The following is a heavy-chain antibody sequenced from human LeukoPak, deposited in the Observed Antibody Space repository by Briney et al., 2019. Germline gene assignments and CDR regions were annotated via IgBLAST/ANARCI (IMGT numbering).Heavy chain of an antibody. CDR3: TRGPTDYYSDY. Sequence: GGSLRLSCAASGFTFRNYGMSWVRQAPGKGLEWVANIKQDGSQKYYVDSLKGRFTISRDNAKISLFLQVSSLRAEDTAVYDCTRGPTDYYSDYWGQGTLVTVSS. CDR1: GFTFRNYG. CDR2: IKQDGSQK. V-gene: IGHV3-7*01. J-gene: IGHJ4*02. D-gene: IGHD1-1*01.